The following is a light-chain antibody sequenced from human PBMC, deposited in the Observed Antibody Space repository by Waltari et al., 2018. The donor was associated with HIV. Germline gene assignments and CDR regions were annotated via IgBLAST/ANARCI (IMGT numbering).Light chain of an antibody. CDR3: QQYDRWPGIT. Sequence: EIVMTQSPATLSVSPGESATLSCRASQSISSNLAWYQRRPGQTPRLLIYDASTRATDIPPRFSGRGSATEFTLTISSLQSEDFAVYFCQQYDRWPGITFGGGTKVEI. CDR2: DAS. J-gene: IGKJ4*01. V-gene: IGKV3-15*01. CDR1: QSISSN.